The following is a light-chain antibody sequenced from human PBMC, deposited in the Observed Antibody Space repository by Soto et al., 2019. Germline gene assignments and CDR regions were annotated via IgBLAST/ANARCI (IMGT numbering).Light chain of an antibody. V-gene: IGKV4-1*01. CDR1: QSVLYNPNNKYY. J-gene: IGKJ1*01. CDR2: LAS. CDR3: QKYYTNSWS. Sequence: DIVMTQSPDSLAVSLGEMATINCKSSQSVLYNPNNKYYLAWYQHKPGQPPKMLIYLASIRESGVPVRFSVGGSGTDFTHTISSLQSEDVAVYYCQKYYTNSWSFGQGAKVEI.